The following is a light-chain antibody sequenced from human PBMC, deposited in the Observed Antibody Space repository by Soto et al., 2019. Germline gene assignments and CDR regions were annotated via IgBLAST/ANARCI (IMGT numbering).Light chain of an antibody. CDR2: KAS. V-gene: IGKV1-5*03. J-gene: IGKJ1*01. CDR1: ENIGAW. Sequence: DIQMTQSPSTLSASVGDRVTITCRASENIGAWLAWYQQKPGKAPKLLIYKASSLESGVPSRFSGSGSGTDFTLTISRLEPEDFAVYYCQQYGSSPRTFGQGTKVDIK. CDR3: QQYGSSPRT.